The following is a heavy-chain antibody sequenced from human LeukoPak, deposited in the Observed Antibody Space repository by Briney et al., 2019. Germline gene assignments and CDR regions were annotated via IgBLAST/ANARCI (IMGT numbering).Heavy chain of an antibody. CDR3: AREISGSYYNPLGYMDV. J-gene: IGHJ6*03. V-gene: IGHV4-4*07. D-gene: IGHD3-10*01. CDR2: IFTSGIT. CDR1: GGSISLYY. Sequence: SETLSLTCTDSGGSISLYYWNWIRQPAGKGLEWIGRIFTSGITNYNPSLKSRVTMSVDTSKSQFSLALSSVTAADTAVYYCAREISGSYYNPLGYMDVWGKGTTVTVSS.